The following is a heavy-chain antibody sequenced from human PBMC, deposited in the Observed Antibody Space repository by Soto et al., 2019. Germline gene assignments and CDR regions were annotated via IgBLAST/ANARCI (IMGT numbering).Heavy chain of an antibody. CDR2: IYHSGST. D-gene: IGHD4-17*01. CDR3: VSLTTVTTEGDY. Sequence: QLQLQESGSGLVKPSQTLSLTCAVSGGSISSGGYSWSWIRQPPGKGLEWIGYIYHSGSTYYNPSLKSRVTISVDRSKNQFSLKLSSVTAADTAVYYCVSLTTVTTEGDYWGQGTLVTVSS. CDR1: GGSISSGGYS. J-gene: IGHJ4*02. V-gene: IGHV4-30-2*01.